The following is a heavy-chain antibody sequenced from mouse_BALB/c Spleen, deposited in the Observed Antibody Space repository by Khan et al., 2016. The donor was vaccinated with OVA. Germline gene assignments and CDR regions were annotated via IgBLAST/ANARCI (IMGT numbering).Heavy chain of an antibody. CDR1: GYTFTSYW. V-gene: IGHV1-87*01. J-gene: IGHJ4*01. D-gene: IGHD2-10*02. CDR3: ARGGYGNRYYAMDY. CDR2: IYPGDGDT. Sequence: VQLQQSGAELARPGASVKLSCKASGYTFTSYWMQWVKQRPGQGLEWIGAIYPGDGDTRYTQKFKGKATLTADKSSSTAYMQLSSLASEDSAVYYCARGGYGNRYYAMDYWGQGTSGTVSS.